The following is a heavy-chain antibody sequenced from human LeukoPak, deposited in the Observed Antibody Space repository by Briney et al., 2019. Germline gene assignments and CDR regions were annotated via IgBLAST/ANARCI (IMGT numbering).Heavy chain of an antibody. CDR1: GYRFSNYW. V-gene: IGHV5-51*01. CDR2: IYPGDYET. J-gene: IGHJ4*02. D-gene: IGHD2-21*02. Sequence: GASLQISCEGSGYRFSNYWIGWVRPMPGKGLGWMGIIYPGDYETRYSPSFQGLVTISVDKSISTAYLQWSSLKASDTAMYYCAIPPGYCGNDCSFDHWGQGTLVTVSS. CDR3: AIPPGYCGNDCSFDH.